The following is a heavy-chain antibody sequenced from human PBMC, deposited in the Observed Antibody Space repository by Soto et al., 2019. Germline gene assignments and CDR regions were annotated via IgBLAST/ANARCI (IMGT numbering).Heavy chain of an antibody. CDR2: IIPIFGTA. J-gene: IGHJ6*02. D-gene: IGHD1-26*01. Sequence: QVQLVQSGAEVKKPGSSVKVSCKASGGTFSSYAISWVRQAPGQGLEWMGGIIPIFGTANYAQKFRGRVTITADESTSTAYMELSSLRSEDTAVYYCARGGGSYTGGYYYYGMDVWGQGTTVTVSS. CDR1: GGTFSSYA. V-gene: IGHV1-69*01. CDR3: ARGGGSYTGGYYYYGMDV.